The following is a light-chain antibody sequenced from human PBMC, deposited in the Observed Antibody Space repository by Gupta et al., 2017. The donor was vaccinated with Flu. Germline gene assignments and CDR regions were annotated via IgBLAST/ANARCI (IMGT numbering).Light chain of an antibody. CDR3: YQGSSFPYT. CDR2: AAS. CDR1: QDIGSW. V-gene: IGKV1-12*01. J-gene: IGKJ3*01. Sequence: DIQMTQSPSSVSAFVGDRVTITCRASQDIGSWLAWYQQKPGTPPKLLIYAASNLQSGVPSRFSGCGSRLDFTLTVISLQPEDFATYYCYQGSSFPYTFGHGTKLDIK.